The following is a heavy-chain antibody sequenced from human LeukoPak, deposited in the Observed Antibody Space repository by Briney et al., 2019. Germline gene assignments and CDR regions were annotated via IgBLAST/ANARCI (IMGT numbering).Heavy chain of an antibody. CDR3: ARGGRKAVAGTPNWFDP. J-gene: IGHJ5*02. V-gene: IGHV3-48*01. Sequence: GGSPRLSCAASGFTFSSYSMNWVRQAPGKGLEWVSYISSGSSTIYYADSVKGRFTISRDNAKNSLYLQMNSLRAEDTAVYYCARGGRKAVAGTPNWFDPWGQGTLVTVSS. CDR1: GFTFSSYS. D-gene: IGHD6-19*01. CDR2: ISSGSSTI.